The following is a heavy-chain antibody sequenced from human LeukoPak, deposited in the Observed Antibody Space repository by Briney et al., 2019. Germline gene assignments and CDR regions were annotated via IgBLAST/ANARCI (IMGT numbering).Heavy chain of an antibody. D-gene: IGHD6-13*01. CDR1: VFTVSAHY. Sequence: GGSLRLSCAVSVFTVSAHYMSWVRQAPGKGLEWVSAISGSGGSTYYADSVKGRFTISRDNSKNTLYLQMNSLRAEDTAVYYCAKDLCSWFLATYYYYGMDVWGQGTTVTVSS. CDR2: ISGSGGST. V-gene: IGHV3-23*01. J-gene: IGHJ6*02. CDR3: AKDLCSWFLATYYYYGMDV.